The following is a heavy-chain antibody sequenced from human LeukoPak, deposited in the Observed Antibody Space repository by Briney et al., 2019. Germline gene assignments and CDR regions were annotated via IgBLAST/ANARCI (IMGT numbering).Heavy chain of an antibody. D-gene: IGHD3-22*01. CDR1: GGSFSGYY. J-gene: IGHJ4*02. CDR3: ASWSSGYPG. CDR2: INHSGGT. V-gene: IGHV4-34*01. Sequence: SETLSLTCAVYGGSFSGYYWSWIRQPPGKGLEWIGEINHSGGTNYNPSLKSRVTISVDTSKNQFSLKLSSVTAADTAVYYCASWSSGYPGWGQGTLVTVSS.